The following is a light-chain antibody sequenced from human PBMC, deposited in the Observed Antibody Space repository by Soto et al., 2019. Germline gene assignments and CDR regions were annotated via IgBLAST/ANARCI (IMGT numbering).Light chain of an antibody. CDR2: AAF. Sequence: IQLTQSPSSLSASVGDRVTISCRASQGIGTYLAWYQQKPGKAPKLLIYAAFTLRSGVPARFSGSRSGTEFTLTISSLQSEDFAVYYCQQYNNWPPCTFGQGTKVDIK. V-gene: IGKV1-9*01. J-gene: IGKJ2*02. CDR1: QGIGTY. CDR3: QQYNNWPPCT.